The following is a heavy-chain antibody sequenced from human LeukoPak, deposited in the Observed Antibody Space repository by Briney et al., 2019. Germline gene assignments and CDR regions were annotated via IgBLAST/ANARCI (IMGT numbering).Heavy chain of an antibody. V-gene: IGHV3-66*01. J-gene: IGHJ4*02. Sequence: GGSLRLSCAASGFTVSSNYMSWVRQAPGKGLEWVSVIYSGGSTYYADSVKGRFTISRDNSKNTLYLQMNSLGAEDTAVYYCGRVGDGYNDNYWGQGTLVTVSS. CDR2: IYSGGST. CDR1: GFTVSSNY. D-gene: IGHD5-24*01. CDR3: GRVGDGYNDNY.